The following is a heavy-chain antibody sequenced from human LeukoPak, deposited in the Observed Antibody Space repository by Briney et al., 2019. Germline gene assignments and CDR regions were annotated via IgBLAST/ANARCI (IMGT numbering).Heavy chain of an antibody. J-gene: IGHJ1*01. V-gene: IGHV4-38-2*02. Sequence: SETLSLTCTVSGYSISSGYQWGWIRPPPGKGLEWIGTIYRSWSTYYKPSLKRRVTISRDTSENHVSLKLRSVTAGDTAVDYCARVVQSTDSSGFYLPEYFQHWGQGTLVTASS. CDR3: ARVVQSTDSSGFYLPEYFQH. D-gene: IGHD3-22*01. CDR1: GYSISSGYQ. CDR2: IYRSWST.